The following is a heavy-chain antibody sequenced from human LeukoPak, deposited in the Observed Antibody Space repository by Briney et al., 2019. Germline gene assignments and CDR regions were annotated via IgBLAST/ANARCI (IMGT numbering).Heavy chain of an antibody. D-gene: IGHD1-26*01. CDR1: GFTFSRYW. J-gene: IGHJ4*02. V-gene: IGHV3-74*01. CDR2: INSDGSKR. Sequence: GGSLRLSCAASGFTFSRYWMHWVRQAPGKGLVCVSNINSDGSKRNHADFVKGRFTISRDNAKNTLYLQMNSLRAEDTAVYYCVRDDGSYSLDYWGQGTLVTVSS. CDR3: VRDDGSYSLDY.